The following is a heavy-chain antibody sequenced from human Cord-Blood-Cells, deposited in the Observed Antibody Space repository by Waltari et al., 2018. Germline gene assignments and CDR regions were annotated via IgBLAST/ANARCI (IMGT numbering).Heavy chain of an antibody. V-gene: IGHV1-69*01. D-gene: IGHD4-17*01. CDR3: ARESGTVTSYYYYYYGMDV. Sequence: QVQLVQSGAEVKKPGSSVKVSCKASGGTFGSYAICWVRQAPGQALEWMGGIIPIFGTANYAQKFQGRVTITADESASTAYMELSSLRSEDTAVYYCARESGTVTSYYYYYYGMDVWGQGTTVTVSS. CDR2: IIPIFGTA. J-gene: IGHJ6*02. CDR1: GGTFGSYA.